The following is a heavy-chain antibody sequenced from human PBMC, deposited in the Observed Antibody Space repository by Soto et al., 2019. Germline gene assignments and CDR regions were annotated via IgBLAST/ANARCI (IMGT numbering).Heavy chain of an antibody. CDR2: IIPIFGTA. Sequence: SVKVSCKASGGTFSSYAISWVRQPPGQGLEWMGGIIPIFGTANYAQKFQGRVTITADKFTSTAYMELSRLRSEDTAVYYCAREAEEYSSSTLRSYFDYWGQGTLVTVSS. D-gene: IGHD6-6*01. J-gene: IGHJ4*02. CDR3: AREAEEYSSSTLRSYFDY. CDR1: GGTFSSYA. V-gene: IGHV1-69*06.